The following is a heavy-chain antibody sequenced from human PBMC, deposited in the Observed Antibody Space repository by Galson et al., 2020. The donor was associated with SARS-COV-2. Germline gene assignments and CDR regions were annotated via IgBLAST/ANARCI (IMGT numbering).Heavy chain of an antibody. J-gene: IGHJ3*02. CDR2: ISTDGSNK. D-gene: IGHD2-15*01. CDR1: GFTFSSYG. V-gene: IGHV3-30*18. Sequence: QAGGSLRLSCAASGFTFSSYGMHWVRQAPGKGPEWVAIISTDGSNKLYADSVKGRFTISRDNSKSTLYLQMNSLRTEDTAVYYCAKETSKGYCSYMTCWSGAFDIWGQGTKVTVSS. CDR3: AKETSKGYCSYMTCWSGAFDI.